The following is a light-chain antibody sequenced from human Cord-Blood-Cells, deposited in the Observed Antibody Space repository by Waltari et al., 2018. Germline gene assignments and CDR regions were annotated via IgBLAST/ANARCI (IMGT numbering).Light chain of an antibody. CDR1: SSDVGGYNY. CDR2: DVS. J-gene: IGLJ1*01. CDR3: SSYTSSSTYV. Sequence: QSALTQPASMSGSPGQSLTIPCTGTSSDVGGYNYVSWYQQHPGKAPKLMIYDVSSRPSGVSNRFSGSKSGNTASLTISGLQAEDEADYYCSSYTSSSTYVFGTGTKVTVL. V-gene: IGLV2-14*01.